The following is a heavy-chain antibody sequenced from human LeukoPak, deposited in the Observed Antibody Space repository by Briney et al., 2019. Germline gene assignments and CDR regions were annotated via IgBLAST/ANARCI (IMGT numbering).Heavy chain of an antibody. CDR1: GFAFGGKW. D-gene: IGHD6-19*01. CDR2: INEDGGEK. V-gene: IGHV3-7*03. J-gene: IGHJ5*02. CDR3: ATGKGSGWFAGGFDP. Sequence: PGGSLRLSCAASGFAFGGKWMSWVRQRPGKDLEWVASINEDGGEKYYVDSVKGRFTISRDYAKNSLSLQMTSLRAEDTAVYYCATGKGSGWFAGGFDPWGQGTLVTVSS.